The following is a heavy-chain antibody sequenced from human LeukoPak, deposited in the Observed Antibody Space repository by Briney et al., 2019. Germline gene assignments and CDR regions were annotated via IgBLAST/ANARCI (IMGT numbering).Heavy chain of an antibody. V-gene: IGHV3-53*01. CDR2: IYSGGST. J-gene: IGHJ4*02. CDR1: GGSIDSTNY. CDR3: ARSSPGVGPT. Sequence: GTLSLTCGVSGGSIDSTNYWSWVRQAPGKGLEWVSIIYSGGSTNYADSVKGRFTISRDNSKNTVYLQTESLRAEDTAVYYCARSSPGVGPTWGQGTLVTVSS. D-gene: IGHD1-26*01.